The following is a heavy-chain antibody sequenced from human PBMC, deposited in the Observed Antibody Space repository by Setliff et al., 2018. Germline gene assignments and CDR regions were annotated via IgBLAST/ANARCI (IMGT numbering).Heavy chain of an antibody. V-gene: IGHV4-34*01. D-gene: IGHD5-18*01. CDR2: INHSGST. Sequence: SETLSLTCTVSGGSISSYYWSWIRQPPGKGLEWIGEINHSGSTNYNPSLESRVTISVDTSKNQFSLKLSSVTAADTAVYYCAVTLSFPIQSPFDPWGQGTLVTVSS. CDR3: AVTLSFPIQSPFDP. J-gene: IGHJ5*02. CDR1: GGSISSYY.